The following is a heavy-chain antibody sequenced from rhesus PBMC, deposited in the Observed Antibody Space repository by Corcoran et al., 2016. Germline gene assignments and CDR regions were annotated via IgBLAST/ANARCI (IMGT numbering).Heavy chain of an antibody. J-gene: IGHJ4*01. D-gene: IGHD6-43*01. CDR2: IYGSSTNT. Sequence: QVQLQESGPGVVQPSETLSLTCAVSGGSISDSYRWSWSRQPPGKGLEGIGYIYGSSTNTNYNPSLNSRVANSKDTSKNQFSLKLSAGTATDTAVYYCARETAAARNFDYWGQGVLLIGSS. CDR3: ARETAAARNFDY. V-gene: IGHV4S10*01. CDR1: GGSISDSYR.